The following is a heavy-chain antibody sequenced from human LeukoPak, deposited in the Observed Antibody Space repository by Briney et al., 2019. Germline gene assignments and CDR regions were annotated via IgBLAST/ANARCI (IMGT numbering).Heavy chain of an antibody. CDR2: IIPIFGTA. CDR1: GGTFSSYA. D-gene: IGHD6-6*01. Sequence: SVKVSCKASGGTFSSYAISWVRQAPGQGLEWMGGIIPIFGTANYAQKFQGRVTITPDESTSTAYRELSSLRSEDTAVYYCAREDSSSSASYYMDVRGKGTTVTVSS. CDR3: AREDSSSSASYYMDV. J-gene: IGHJ6*03. V-gene: IGHV1-69*01.